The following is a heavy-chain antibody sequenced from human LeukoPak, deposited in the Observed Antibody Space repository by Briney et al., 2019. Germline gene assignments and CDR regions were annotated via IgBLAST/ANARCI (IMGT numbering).Heavy chain of an antibody. Sequence: SETLSLTCTVSGVSISSYYWSWIRQPPGQGLEWIAYIHSSGYTNYNPSLKSRVTISVDTSKNQFSLKVTSVTAAHTAVYYCAKRQGPNSGSYDYFDPWGQGTLVTVSS. V-gene: IGHV4-4*09. CDR2: IHSSGYT. CDR1: GVSISSYY. CDR3: AKRQGPNSGSYDYFDP. D-gene: IGHD1-26*01. J-gene: IGHJ5*02.